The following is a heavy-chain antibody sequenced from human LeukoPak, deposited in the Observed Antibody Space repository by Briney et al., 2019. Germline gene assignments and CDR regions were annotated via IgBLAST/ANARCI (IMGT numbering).Heavy chain of an antibody. J-gene: IGHJ4*02. V-gene: IGHV1-24*01. CDR1: GHTLTELS. CDR3: ATGPDFWSGYPDWYYFDY. Sequence: GASVKVSCKVSGHTLTELSMHWVRQAPGKGLEWMGGFDPEDGETIYAQKFQGRVTMTEDTSTDTAYMELSSLRSEDTAVYYCATGPDFWSGYPDWYYFDYWGQGTLVTVSS. CDR2: FDPEDGET. D-gene: IGHD3-3*01.